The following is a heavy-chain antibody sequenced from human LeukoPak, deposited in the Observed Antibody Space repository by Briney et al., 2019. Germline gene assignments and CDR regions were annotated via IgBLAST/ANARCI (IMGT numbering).Heavy chain of an antibody. D-gene: IGHD2-15*01. CDR2: ISGSGIVT. V-gene: IGHV3-23*01. Sequence: GESLRLSCAISGFTFAKFAMSWVRQAPGKGLEWVSTISGSGIVTYYADSVKGRFTISRDNSKNTLYLQMNSLRAEDTAVYYCASRDQSCSGGSCYPIDYWGQGTLVTVSS. J-gene: IGHJ4*02. CDR3: ASRDQSCSGGSCYPIDY. CDR1: GFTFAKFA.